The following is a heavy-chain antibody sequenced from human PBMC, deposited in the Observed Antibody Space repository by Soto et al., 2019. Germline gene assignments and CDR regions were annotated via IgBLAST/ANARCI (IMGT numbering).Heavy chain of an antibody. CDR2: IIPILDIA. CDR1: GGTFSNYT. V-gene: IGHV1-69*02. CDR3: ARAVAAAGVYDWYFDL. Sequence: SVKVSCKASGGTFSNYTINWVRQAPGQGLEWMGRIIPILDIAKSAQRFQGRFTITADKSTSTSYMELSSLKSEDTAVYYCARAVAAAGVYDWYFDLWGRGTLVTVSS. D-gene: IGHD6-13*01. J-gene: IGHJ2*01.